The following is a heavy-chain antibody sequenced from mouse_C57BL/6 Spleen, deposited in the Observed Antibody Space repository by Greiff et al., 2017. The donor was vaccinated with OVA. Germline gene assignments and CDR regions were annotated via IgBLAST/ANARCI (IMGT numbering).Heavy chain of an antibody. J-gene: IGHJ3*01. CDR2: ISYDGSN. V-gene: IGHV3-6*01. D-gene: IGHD1-1*01. CDR1: GYSITSGYY. CDR3: AREGEYYGSSYEGFAY. Sequence: EVQLQQSGPGLVKPSQSLSLTCSVTGYSITSGYYWNWIRQFPGNKLEWMGYISYDGSNNYNPSLKNRISITRDTSKNQFFLKLNSVTTEDTAKYYCAREGEYYGSSYEGFAYWGQGTLGTVSA.